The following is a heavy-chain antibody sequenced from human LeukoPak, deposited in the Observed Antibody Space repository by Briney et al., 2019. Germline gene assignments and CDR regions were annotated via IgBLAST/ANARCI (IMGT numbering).Heavy chain of an antibody. CDR1: GYTFTSYY. Sequence: ASVKVSCKASGYTFTSYYMHWVRQAPGQGLEWMGIINPSGGSTSYAQKFQGRVTMTRGMSTSTVYMELSSLRSEDTAVYYSARTGITGTTAFDYWGQGTLVTVSS. J-gene: IGHJ4*02. V-gene: IGHV1-46*01. CDR2: INPSGGST. D-gene: IGHD1-7*01. CDR3: ARTGITGTTAFDY.